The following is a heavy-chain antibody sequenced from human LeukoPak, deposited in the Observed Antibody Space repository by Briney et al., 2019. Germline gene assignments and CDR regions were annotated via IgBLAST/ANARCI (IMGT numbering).Heavy chain of an antibody. D-gene: IGHD6-13*01. J-gene: IGHJ6*02. CDR3: ARNRRQQLPRPRVLYYGMDV. CDR1: GFTFSSYS. V-gene: IGHV3-21*01. CDR2: ISSSSSYI. Sequence: AGGSLRLSCAASGFTFSSYSMNWVRQAPGKGLEWVSSISSSSSYIYYADSVKGRFTISRDNAKNSLYLQMNSLRAEDTAVYYCARNRRQQLPRPRVLYYGMDVWGRGTTVTVSS.